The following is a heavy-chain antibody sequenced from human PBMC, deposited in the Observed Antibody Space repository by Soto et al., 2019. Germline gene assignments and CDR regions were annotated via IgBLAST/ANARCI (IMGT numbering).Heavy chain of an antibody. Sequence: EVQLLESGGGLVQPGGSLGLSCAASGFTFSIYAMSWVRQAPGKGPEWVAVINGRGSPTFYADSVKGRFTISRDNSKNTLYLQMNSLRAEDTAIYYWAKHIEGAGNWYFDLWGRGTLVTVSS. D-gene: IGHD2-21*01. CDR2: INGRGSPT. J-gene: IGHJ2*01. CDR1: GFTFSIYA. CDR3: AKHIEGAGNWYFDL. V-gene: IGHV3-23*01.